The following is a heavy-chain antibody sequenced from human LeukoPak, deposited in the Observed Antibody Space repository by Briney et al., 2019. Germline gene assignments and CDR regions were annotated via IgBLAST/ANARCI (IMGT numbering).Heavy chain of an antibody. CDR1: GFTFSDYY. CDR2: ISSSGSTI. D-gene: IGHD4-17*01. CDR3: ASGPVTTRPFSYYYYGMDV. Sequence: NPGGSLRLSCAASGFTFSDYYMSWIRQAPGKGLEWVSYISSSGSTIYYADSVKGRFTISRDNAKNSLYLQMNSLRAEDTAVYYCASGPVTTRPFSYYYYGMDVWGQGTTVTVSS. J-gene: IGHJ6*02. V-gene: IGHV3-11*01.